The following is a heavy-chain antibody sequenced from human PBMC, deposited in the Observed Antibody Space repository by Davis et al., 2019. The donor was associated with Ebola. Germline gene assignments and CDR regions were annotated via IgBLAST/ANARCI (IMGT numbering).Heavy chain of an antibody. V-gene: IGHV4-31*03. CDR2: VYYSVRT. J-gene: IGHJ4*02. CDR1: GASVSSVAYY. Sequence: SETLSLTCSVSGASVSSVAYYWSWIRQHPERGLEWIGYVYYSVRTYYNPSLKNRISISIDMSQNQFSLRLTSATAADTAIYYCATAAVGPGDTLDSWGQGTPVTVTP. D-gene: IGHD1-26*01. CDR3: ATAAVGPGDTLDS.